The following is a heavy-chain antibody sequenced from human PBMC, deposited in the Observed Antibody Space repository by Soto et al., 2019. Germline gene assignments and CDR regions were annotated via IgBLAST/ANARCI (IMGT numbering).Heavy chain of an antibody. CDR3: ARGRRYYDFWSGYYKDYYYYGMDV. D-gene: IGHD3-3*01. Sequence: SETLSLTCAVYGGSFSGYYWSWIRQPPGKGLEWMGDINHSGSTNYNPSLKRRVTISVDTSKNQCSLKLSSVTAADTAVYYCARGRRYYDFWSGYYKDYYYYGMDVWGQGTTVT. CDR1: GGSFSGYY. CDR2: INHSGST. J-gene: IGHJ6*02. V-gene: IGHV4-34*01.